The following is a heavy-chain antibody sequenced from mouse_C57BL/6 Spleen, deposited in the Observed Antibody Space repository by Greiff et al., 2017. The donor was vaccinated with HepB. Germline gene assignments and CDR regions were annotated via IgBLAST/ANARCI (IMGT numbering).Heavy chain of an antibody. J-gene: IGHJ4*01. CDR3: ARGGLTYYAMDY. V-gene: IGHV1-39*01. D-gene: IGHD3-1*01. CDR2: INPNYGTT. CDR1: GYSFTDYN. Sequence: EVKLMESGPELVKPGASVKISCKASGYSFTDYNMNWVKQSNGKSLEWIGVINPNYGTTSYNQKFKGKATLTVDQSSSTAYMQLNSLTSEDSAVYYSARGGLTYYAMDYWGQGTSVTVSS.